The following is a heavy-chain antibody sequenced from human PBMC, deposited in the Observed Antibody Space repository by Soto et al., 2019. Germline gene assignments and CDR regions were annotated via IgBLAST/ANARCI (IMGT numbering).Heavy chain of an antibody. CDR3: GREEQYYYHSSGYSYYYGMDV. CDR1: GGSISSYY. D-gene: IGHD3-22*01. V-gene: IGHV4-4*07. Sequence: PSETLSLTCTVSGGSISSYYWSWIRQPAEKGLEWIGRIYTSGSTNYNPSLKSRVTMSVDTSKNQFSLKLSSVTAADTAVYYCGREEQYYYHSSGYSYYYGMDVWGQGTTVTVSS. J-gene: IGHJ6*02. CDR2: IYTSGST.